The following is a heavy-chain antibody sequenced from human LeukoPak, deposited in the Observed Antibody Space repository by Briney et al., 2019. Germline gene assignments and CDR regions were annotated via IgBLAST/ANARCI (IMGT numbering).Heavy chain of an antibody. D-gene: IGHD3-10*01. J-gene: IGHJ4*02. Sequence: ASVKVSCKASGGTFSSYAISWVRQAPGQGLEWMGGIIPIFGTANYAQKFQGRVTITADESTSTAYMELSSLRSEDTAVYYCARGPDWFGELSFWGQGTLVTVPS. V-gene: IGHV1-69*13. CDR3: ARGPDWFGELSF. CDR2: IIPIFGTA. CDR1: GGTFSSYA.